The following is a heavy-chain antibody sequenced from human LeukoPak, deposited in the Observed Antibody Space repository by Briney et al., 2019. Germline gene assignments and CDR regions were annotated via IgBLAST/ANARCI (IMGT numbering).Heavy chain of an antibody. D-gene: IGHD1-1*01. CDR3: ARAKYWNPPLGY. Sequence: PSETLSLTCAVYGGSFSGYYWSWIRQPPGKGLEWIGEINHSGSTNHNPSLKSRVTISVDKSKNQFSLKLSSVTAADTAVYCCARAKYWNPPLGYWGQGTLVTVSS. J-gene: IGHJ4*02. CDR2: INHSGST. CDR1: GGSFSGYY. V-gene: IGHV4-34*01.